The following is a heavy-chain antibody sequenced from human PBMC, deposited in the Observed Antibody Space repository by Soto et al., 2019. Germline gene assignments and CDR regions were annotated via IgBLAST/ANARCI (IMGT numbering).Heavy chain of an antibody. CDR2: IWYDGSNK. Sequence: QVQLVESGGGVVQPGRSLRLSCAASGFTFSSYGMHWVRQAPGKGLEWVAVIWYDGSNKYYADSVKGRFTISRDNSKNTLYLQMNSLRAEDTAVYYCARGLVLGRDGYNSPFDYWGQGTLVTVSS. V-gene: IGHV3-33*01. J-gene: IGHJ4*02. CDR1: GFTFSSYG. D-gene: IGHD5-12*01. CDR3: ARGLVLGRDGYNSPFDY.